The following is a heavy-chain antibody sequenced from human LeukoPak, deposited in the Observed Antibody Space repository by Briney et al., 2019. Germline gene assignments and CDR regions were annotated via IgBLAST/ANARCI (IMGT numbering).Heavy chain of an antibody. D-gene: IGHD3-10*01. CDR2: IHSNGYT. Sequence: SETLSLTCTVSDGSIRDFYWSWIRQPPGKGLEWIGYIHSNGYTNYNPSLKTRVTISVDTSKNQFSLELSSVTAADTAVYFCARHVDYFGSGSFSHWGQGTLVTVSS. CDR1: DGSIRDFY. V-gene: IGHV4-59*08. CDR3: ARHVDYFGSGSFSH. J-gene: IGHJ4*02.